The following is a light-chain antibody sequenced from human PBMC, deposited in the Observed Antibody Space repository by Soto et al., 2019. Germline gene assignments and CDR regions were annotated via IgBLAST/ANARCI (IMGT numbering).Light chain of an antibody. J-gene: IGLJ3*02. V-gene: IGLV4-60*02. CDR3: ETWDSYTRV. Sequence: QSVLTQSSSASASLGSSVKLTCTLSRGHSSNIIAWHQQQPGKAPRYLMKLQGSGNYNKGSGVPDRFSGSSSGADRYLTISNLQFEDEADYYCETWDSYTRVFGGGTKLTVL. CDR1: RGHSSNI. CDR2: LQGSGNY.